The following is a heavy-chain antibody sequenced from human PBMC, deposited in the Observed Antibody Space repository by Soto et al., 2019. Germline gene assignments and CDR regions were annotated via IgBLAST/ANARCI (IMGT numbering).Heavy chain of an antibody. J-gene: IGHJ4*02. CDR2: ISDSGART. D-gene: IGHD1-20*01. CDR3: VKENIITGFGDF. CDR1: GFTFSRFA. V-gene: IGHV3-23*01. Sequence: PGGSLRPSCSVSGFTFSRFAMSWVRQAPGKGLEWVSAISDSGARTYYADSVKGRFTISRDNPENTLHLQMNSLRVEDTAVYFCVKENIITGFGDFWGQGALVTVSS.